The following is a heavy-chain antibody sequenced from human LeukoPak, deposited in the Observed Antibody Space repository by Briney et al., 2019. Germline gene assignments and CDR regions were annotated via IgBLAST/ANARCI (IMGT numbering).Heavy chain of an antibody. Sequence: GGSLRLSCAVFGITLSNYGMTWVRQAPGKGLEWVAGISDTGGRTNYADSVKGRFTISRDNPKNTLYLQMNSLRAEDTAVYFCAKRGVVIRVILVGFHKEAYYFDSWGQGALVTVSS. CDR3: AKRGVVIRVILVGFHKEAYYFDS. V-gene: IGHV3-23*01. J-gene: IGHJ4*02. D-gene: IGHD3-22*01. CDR1: GITLSNYG. CDR2: ISDTGGRT.